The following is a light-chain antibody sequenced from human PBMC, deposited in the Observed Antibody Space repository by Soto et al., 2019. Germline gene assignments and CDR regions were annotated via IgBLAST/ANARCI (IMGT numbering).Light chain of an antibody. CDR1: QTISSW. Sequence: DIQMTQSPSTLSGSVGERVTITCRASQTISSWLDWYQQKPGKAPKLLIYKASTLKSGVPSRFSGSGSGTEFTLTISSLQPDDFATYYCQHYNSYSEAFGQGTKVDIK. CDR2: KAS. J-gene: IGKJ1*01. CDR3: QHYNSYSEA. V-gene: IGKV1-5*03.